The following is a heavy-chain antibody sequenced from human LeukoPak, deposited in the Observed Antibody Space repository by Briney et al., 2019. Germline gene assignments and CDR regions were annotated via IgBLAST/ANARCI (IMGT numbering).Heavy chain of an antibody. Sequence: PSETLSLTCTVSGGSVSSGSYYWSWIRQPPGKGLEWIGYIYYSGSTNYNPSLKSRVTISVDTSKNQFSLKLSPVTAADTAVYYCARRGFYGSGSYRSPRWYFDLWGRGTLVTVSS. J-gene: IGHJ2*01. CDR1: GGSVSSGSYY. D-gene: IGHD3-10*01. CDR2: IYYSGST. V-gene: IGHV4-61*01. CDR3: ARRGFYGSGSYRSPRWYFDL.